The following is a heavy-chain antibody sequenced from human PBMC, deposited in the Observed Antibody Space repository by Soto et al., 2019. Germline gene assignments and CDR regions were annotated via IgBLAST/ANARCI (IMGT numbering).Heavy chain of an antibody. D-gene: IGHD2-15*01. CDR2: ISGSGGST. CDR3: AKFGCSGGSCYSPRGYYPN. J-gene: IGHJ4*02. Sequence: HPGGSLRLSCAASGFTFSSYAMSWVRQAPGKGLEWVSAISGSGGSTYYADSVKGRFTISRDNSKNTLYLQMNSLRAEDTAVYYCAKFGCSGGSCYSPRGYYPNWGQGTLVTVSS. V-gene: IGHV3-23*01. CDR1: GFTFSSYA.